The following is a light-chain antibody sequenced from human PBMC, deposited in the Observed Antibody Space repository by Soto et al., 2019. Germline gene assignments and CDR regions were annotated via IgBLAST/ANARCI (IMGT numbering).Light chain of an antibody. Sequence: QSALTQPPSASGSPGQSVTISCAGAGSDIAVYDFVSWYQQHPGKAPKLIIYEVTKRPSGVPDRFSGSKSGNTASLTVSRLLAEDESDYYCSSFADTTTLLFGGGTKLTVL. CDR3: SSFADTTTLL. CDR1: GSDIAVYDF. V-gene: IGLV2-8*01. CDR2: EVT. J-gene: IGLJ2*01.